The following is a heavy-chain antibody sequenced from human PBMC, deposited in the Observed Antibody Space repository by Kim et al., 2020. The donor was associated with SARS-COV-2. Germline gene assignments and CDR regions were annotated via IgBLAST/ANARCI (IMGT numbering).Heavy chain of an antibody. V-gene: IGHV3-15*01. CDR2: IKSKTDGGTT. J-gene: IGHJ5*02. Sequence: GGSLRLSCAASGFTFSNAWMSWVRQAPGKGLEWVGRIKSKTDGGTTDYATPVKGRFTISRDDSKNTLYLQMNSLKTEDTAVYYCTTDSPYYDFWSGEDNWFDPWGQGTLVTVSS. CDR1: GFTFSNAW. CDR3: TTDSPYYDFWSGEDNWFDP. D-gene: IGHD3-3*01.